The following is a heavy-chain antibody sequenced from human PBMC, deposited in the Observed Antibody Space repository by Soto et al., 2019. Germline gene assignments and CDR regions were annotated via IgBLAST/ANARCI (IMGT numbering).Heavy chain of an antibody. V-gene: IGHV1-69*13. Sequence: ASVKVSCKASGCTFSSYAISWVRQAPGQGLEWMGGIIAIFGTANYAQKFQDRVTITADESTSTAYMELSSLRSEDTAVYYCARDNMNRDGSDLGTNTFDIWGQGTMVTVSS. D-gene: IGHD1-7*01. J-gene: IGHJ3*02. CDR2: IIAIFGTA. CDR1: GCTFSSYA. CDR3: ARDNMNRDGSDLGTNTFDI.